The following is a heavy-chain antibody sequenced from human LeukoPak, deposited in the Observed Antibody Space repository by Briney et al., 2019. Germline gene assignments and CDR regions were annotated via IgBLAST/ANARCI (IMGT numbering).Heavy chain of an antibody. D-gene: IGHD2-15*01. CDR3: ARWGSGGSCYY. V-gene: IGHV3-53*01. Sequence: GGSLRLSCAASGFTVSSNYMSWVRQAPGKGLEWVSVIYSGDSTYYADSVKGRFTISRDNSKNTLYLQMNSLRAEDTAVYYCARWGSGGSCYYWGQGTLVTVSS. CDR1: GFTVSSNY. CDR2: IYSGDST. J-gene: IGHJ4*02.